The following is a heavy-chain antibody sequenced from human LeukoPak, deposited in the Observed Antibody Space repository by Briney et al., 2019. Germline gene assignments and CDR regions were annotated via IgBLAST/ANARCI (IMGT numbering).Heavy chain of an antibody. J-gene: IGHJ4*02. Sequence: GGSLRLSCAASGFTFNNYAMHWVRQAPGKGLNWVAFISYDGSDKYYADSVKGRFTISRDNSKNTLYLQINSLRAEDTAVYYCANLGGYWGQGTLVTVSS. CDR1: GFTFNNYA. D-gene: IGHD1-26*01. V-gene: IGHV3-30*04. CDR2: ISYDGSDK. CDR3: ANLGGY.